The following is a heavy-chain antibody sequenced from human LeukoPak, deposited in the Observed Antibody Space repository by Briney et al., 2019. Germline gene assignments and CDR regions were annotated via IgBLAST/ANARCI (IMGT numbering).Heavy chain of an antibody. J-gene: IGHJ5*02. CDR2: IYYSGST. CDR3: ARGSSSGWYGGWFDP. CDR1: GGSISSSSYY. Sequence: SETLSLTCTVSGGSISSSSYYWGWIRQPPGKGLEWIGSIYYSGSTYYNPSLKSRVTISVDTSKNQFSLKLSSVTAADTAVYYYARGSSSGWYGGWFDPWGQGTLVTVSS. D-gene: IGHD6-19*01. V-gene: IGHV4-39*01.